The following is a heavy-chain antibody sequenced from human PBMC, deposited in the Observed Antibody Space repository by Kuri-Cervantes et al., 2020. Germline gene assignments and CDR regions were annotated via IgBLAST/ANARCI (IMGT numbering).Heavy chain of an antibody. CDR3: ARDRGGGMDV. J-gene: IGHJ6*02. CDR2: IYYSGNT. Sequence: GSLRLSCTVSGGSISSYYWSWIRQPPGKGLEWIGYIYYSGNTNYNPSLKSRVTISVDTSKNQFSLKLSSVTAADTAVYYCARDRGGGMDVWGQGTTVTVSS. V-gene: IGHV4-59*01. CDR1: GGSISSYY. D-gene: IGHD3-10*01.